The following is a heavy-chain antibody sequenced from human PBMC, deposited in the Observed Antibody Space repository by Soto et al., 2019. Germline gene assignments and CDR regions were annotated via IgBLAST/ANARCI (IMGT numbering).Heavy chain of an antibody. Sequence: GGSLRLSCAASGFTFSSYGMHWVRQAPGKGLEWVAVISYDGSNKYYADSVKGRFTISRDNSKNTLYLQMNSLRAEDTAVYYCANGNYYDSSGYPNFDYWGQGTLVTVAS. V-gene: IGHV3-30*18. CDR3: ANGNYYDSSGYPNFDY. D-gene: IGHD3-22*01. CDR2: ISYDGSNK. CDR1: GFTFSSYG. J-gene: IGHJ4*02.